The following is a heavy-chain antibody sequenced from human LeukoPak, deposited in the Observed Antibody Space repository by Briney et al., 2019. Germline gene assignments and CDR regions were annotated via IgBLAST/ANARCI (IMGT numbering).Heavy chain of an antibody. V-gene: IGHV3-23*01. J-gene: IGHJ4*02. D-gene: IGHD4/OR15-4a*01. CDR2: ISGSGGST. CDR1: GFTFSSYV. Sequence: TGGSLRLSCAASGFTFSSYVMSWVRQAPGKGLEWVSAISGSGGSTYYADSVKGRFTISRDNSKNTLYLQMNSLRAEDTAVYYCAKSDYGGIYNPFDYWGQGTLVTVSS. CDR3: AKSDYGGIYNPFDY.